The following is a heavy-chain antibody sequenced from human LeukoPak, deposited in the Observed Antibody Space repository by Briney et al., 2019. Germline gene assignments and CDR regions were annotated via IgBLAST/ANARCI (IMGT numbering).Heavy chain of an antibody. CDR2: FDPEDGET. V-gene: IGHV1-24*01. Sequence: GASVKVSCKVSGYTLNELSMHWVRQAPGKGLEWMGGFDPEDGETIYAQKFQGRVNMTEDTSTDTAYMELSSLRSEDTAVYYCASETRQSTYSSSWFPHTPKYNWFDPWGQGTLVTVSS. CDR1: GYTLNELS. D-gene: IGHD6-13*01. CDR3: ASETRQSTYSSSWFPHTPKYNWFDP. J-gene: IGHJ5*02.